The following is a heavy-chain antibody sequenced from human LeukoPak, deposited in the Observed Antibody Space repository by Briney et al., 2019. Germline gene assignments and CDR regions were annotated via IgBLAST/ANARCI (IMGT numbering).Heavy chain of an antibody. Sequence: PGGSLRLSCAASRFTFSSYWMHWVRHAPGKGLVWVSRINSDGSSTTYADSVKGRFTISRDNAKNTLYLQMNSLRAEDTAVYYCARTIGSKNAFDIWGQGTMVTVSS. CDR2: INSDGSST. V-gene: IGHV3-74*01. CDR1: RFTFSSYW. CDR3: ARTIGSKNAFDI. J-gene: IGHJ3*02. D-gene: IGHD1-26*01.